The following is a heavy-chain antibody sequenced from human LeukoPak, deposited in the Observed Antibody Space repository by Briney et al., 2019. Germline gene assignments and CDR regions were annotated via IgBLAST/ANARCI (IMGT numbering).Heavy chain of an antibody. V-gene: IGHV4-4*07. J-gene: IGHJ4*02. CDR2: IYTSGST. Sequence: SGTLSLTCTVSGGSISSYYWSWIRQPAGKGLEWIGRIYTSGSTNYNPSLKSRVTMSVDTSKNQFSLKLSSVTAADTAVYYCARGPPVVVIETYFDYWGQGTLVTVSS. CDR3: ARGPPVVVIETYFDY. CDR1: GGSISSYY. D-gene: IGHD3-22*01.